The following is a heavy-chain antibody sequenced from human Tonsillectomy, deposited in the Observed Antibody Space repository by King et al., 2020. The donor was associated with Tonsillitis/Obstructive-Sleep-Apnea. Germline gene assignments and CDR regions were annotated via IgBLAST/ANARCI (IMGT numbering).Heavy chain of an antibody. Sequence: VQLVQSGAEVKKPGASVKVSCKASGYTFTTYGISWVRQAPGQGLEWMGWISAYNGDTNYAQKLQGRVTMTTDTSTSTAYMEVRRLRSDDTAVYYCARDSRSHYYDTSGYYTFDYWGQGTLVTVSS. CDR2: ISAYNGDT. CDR1: GYTFTTYG. CDR3: ARDSRSHYYDTSGYYTFDY. V-gene: IGHV1-18*01. J-gene: IGHJ4*02. D-gene: IGHD3-22*01.